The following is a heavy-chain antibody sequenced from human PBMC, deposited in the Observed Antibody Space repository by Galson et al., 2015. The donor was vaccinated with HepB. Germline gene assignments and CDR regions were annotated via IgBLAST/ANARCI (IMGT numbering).Heavy chain of an antibody. J-gene: IGHJ1*01. CDR3: ARGPWFGELTRILVLQY. Sequence: SVKVSCKASDYTFTSYGNTWVRQAPGQGLEWVGWINPYNGGTNFAQNLQDRVTMSTDTSTSTAYMELRSLRSDDTAVYFCARGPWFGELTRILVLQYWGQGTLLTVSS. V-gene: IGHV1-18*04. CDR1: DYTFTSYG. CDR2: INPYNGGT. D-gene: IGHD3-10*01.